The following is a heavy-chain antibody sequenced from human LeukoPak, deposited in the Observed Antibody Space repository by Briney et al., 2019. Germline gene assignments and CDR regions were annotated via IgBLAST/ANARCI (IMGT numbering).Heavy chain of an antibody. V-gene: IGHV3-23*01. J-gene: IGHJ4*02. CDR2: ISGSGGST. D-gene: IGHD6-19*01. CDR1: GFTFSSYA. Sequence: GSLRLSCAASGFTFSSYAMSWVRQAPGKGLEWVSAISGSGGSTYYADSVKGRFTISRDNSKNTLYLQMNSLRAEDTAVYYCAKSVADGYELDEFDYWGQGTLVTVSS. CDR3: AKSVADGYELDEFDY.